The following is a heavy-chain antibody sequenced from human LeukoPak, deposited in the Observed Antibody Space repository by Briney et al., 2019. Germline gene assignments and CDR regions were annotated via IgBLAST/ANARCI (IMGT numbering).Heavy chain of an antibody. CDR3: VAISYLAFDI. Sequence: GGSLRLSCAASGFILSGYWMSWVRRAPGKGLEWVANIKEDGNEKYYVDSVKGRFTISRDNAKNSAYLQINSLGVEDTAVYYCVAISYLAFDIWGQGTMVTVSS. CDR1: GFILSGYW. V-gene: IGHV3-7*01. CDR2: IKEDGNEK. J-gene: IGHJ3*02. D-gene: IGHD3-3*01.